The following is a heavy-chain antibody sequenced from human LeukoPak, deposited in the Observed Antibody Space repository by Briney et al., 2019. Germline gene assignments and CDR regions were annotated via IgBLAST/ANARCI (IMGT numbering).Heavy chain of an antibody. Sequence: GGSLRLSCAASGFTVSSKYMSWVRQAPGKGLEWVSVIYSGGSTYYADSVKGRFTISRDNSKNTLYLQMNSLRAEDTAVYYCARERTEQLVEGGLDYWGQGTLVTVSS. CDR1: GFTVSSKY. J-gene: IGHJ4*02. CDR3: ARERTEQLVEGGLDY. D-gene: IGHD6-6*01. V-gene: IGHV3-53*05. CDR2: IYSGGST.